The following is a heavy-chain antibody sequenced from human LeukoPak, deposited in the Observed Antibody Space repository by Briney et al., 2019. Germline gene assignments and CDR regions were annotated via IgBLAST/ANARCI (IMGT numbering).Heavy chain of an antibody. J-gene: IGHJ4*02. CDR1: GFTFSSYW. D-gene: IGHD6-19*01. CDR2: IKQDGSEK. V-gene: IGHV3-7*01. CDR3: AKDRGSGWPLDY. Sequence: GGSLRLSCAVSGFTFSSYWMSWVRQAPGKGPEWVANIKQDGSEKYYVDSVKGRFAISRDNAKNSLYLQMNSLRTEDTAVYYCAKDRGSGWPLDYWGQGTLVTVSS.